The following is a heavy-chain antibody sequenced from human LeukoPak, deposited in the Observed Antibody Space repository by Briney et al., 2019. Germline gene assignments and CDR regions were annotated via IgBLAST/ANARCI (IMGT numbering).Heavy chain of an antibody. D-gene: IGHD5-24*01. CDR3: ARERDGRFFDY. V-gene: IGHV3-7*01. CDR1: GLIFRSYW. CDR2: INQDGSEK. Sequence: GGSLRLSCEVSGLIFRSYWMSWVRQAPGKGLEWVANINQDGSEKYFVDSVRGRFTIPRDNAKNLLHLQMNTLRAEDTAVYYCARERDGRFFDYWGQGTLVTVSS. J-gene: IGHJ4*02.